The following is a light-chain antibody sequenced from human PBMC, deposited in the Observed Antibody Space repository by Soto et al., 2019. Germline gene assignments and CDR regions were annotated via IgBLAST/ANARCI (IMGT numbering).Light chain of an antibody. CDR1: SSDFGSYKF. V-gene: IGLV2-23*01. J-gene: IGLJ1*01. Sequence: QSALTQPASVSGSPGQSVTISCTGTSSDFGSYKFVSWYQHHPGTVPKVIIYETSKRPSGVSDRFSDSKSGNTASLTISGLQAEDEADYYCFSFTSTNTHVFGSGTKLTVL. CDR2: ETS. CDR3: FSFTSTNTHV.